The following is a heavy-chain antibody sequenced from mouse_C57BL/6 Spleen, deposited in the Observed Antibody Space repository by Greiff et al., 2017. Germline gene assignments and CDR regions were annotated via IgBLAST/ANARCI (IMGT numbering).Heavy chain of an antibody. D-gene: IGHD3-2*02. CDR2: ISDGGSYT. Sequence: EVMLVESGGGLVKPGGSLKLSCAASGFTFSSYAMSWVRQTPEKRLEWVATISDGGSYTYYPDNVKGRFTISRDNAKNNLYLQMSHLKSEDTAMYYCASRDSSGYVNWYFDVWGTGTTVTVSS. CDR1: GFTFSSYA. J-gene: IGHJ1*03. V-gene: IGHV5-4*03. CDR3: ASRDSSGYVNWYFDV.